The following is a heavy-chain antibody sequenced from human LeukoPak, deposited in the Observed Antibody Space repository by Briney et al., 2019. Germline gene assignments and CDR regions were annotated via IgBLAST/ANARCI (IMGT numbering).Heavy chain of an antibody. CDR1: GGSISTASYY. Sequence: SETLSLTCVVSGGSISTASYYWGWIRQPPGKGLDWIGTISYSGSTHYNPSLKSRVTISLDTSKNQFSLKLNSVTAADTAVYFCARVEWELPSPGVWGQGTLVTVSS. D-gene: IGHD1-26*01. CDR3: ARVEWELPSPGV. J-gene: IGHJ4*02. V-gene: IGHV4-39*01. CDR2: ISYSGST.